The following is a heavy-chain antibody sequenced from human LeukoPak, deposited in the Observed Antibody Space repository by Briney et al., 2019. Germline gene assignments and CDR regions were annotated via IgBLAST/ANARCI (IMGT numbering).Heavy chain of an antibody. V-gene: IGHV3-9*03. CDR3: AKARYCSSTSCYWDY. Sequence: SLRLSCAASGFTFDDYAMHWVRQAPGKGLEGVSGISGNSGSIGYADSVKGRLTISRDNAKNSLYLQMNSLRAEDMALYYCAKARYCSSTSCYWDYWGQGTLVTVSS. CDR1: GFTFDDYA. D-gene: IGHD2-2*01. J-gene: IGHJ4*02. CDR2: ISGNSGSI.